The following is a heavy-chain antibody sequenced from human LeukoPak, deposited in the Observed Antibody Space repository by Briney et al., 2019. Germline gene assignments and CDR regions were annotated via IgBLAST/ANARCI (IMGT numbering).Heavy chain of an antibody. CDR1: GFTFSTYE. D-gene: IGHD3-10*01. Sequence: GGSLRLSCAASGFTFSTYEMNWVRQAPATGLEWLSFVNSRNTIYYLDSVKGRFTISRDNAKNSLYLQMNSLRVEDTAVYYCVSGAAMDVWGQGTTVTVSS. V-gene: IGHV3-48*03. J-gene: IGHJ6*02. CDR3: VSGAAMDV. CDR2: VNSRNTI.